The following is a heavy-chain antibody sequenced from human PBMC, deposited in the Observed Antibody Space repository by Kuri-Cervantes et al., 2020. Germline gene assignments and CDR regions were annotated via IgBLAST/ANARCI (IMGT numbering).Heavy chain of an antibody. CDR2: ISYDGSNK. CDR3: ASGYDILTGYPYFDY. J-gene: IGHJ4*02. Sequence: GGSLRLSCAASGFTFSSYAMSWVRQAPGKGLEWVAVISYDGSNKYYADSVKGRFTISRDNSKNTLYLQMNSLRAEDTAVYYCASGYDILTGYPYFDYWGQGTLVTVSS. D-gene: IGHD3-9*01. CDR1: GFTFSSYA. V-gene: IGHV3-30-3*01.